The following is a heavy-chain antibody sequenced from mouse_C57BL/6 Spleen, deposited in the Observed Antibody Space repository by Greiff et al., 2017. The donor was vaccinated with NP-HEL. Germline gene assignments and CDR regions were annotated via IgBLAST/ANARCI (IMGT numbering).Heavy chain of an antibody. V-gene: IGHV5-4*01. D-gene: IGHD1-1*01. CDR1: GFTFSSYA. J-gene: IGHJ4*01. CDR3: ARDYYGSHYYAMDY. CDR2: ISDGGSYT. Sequence: EVKLMESGGGLVKPGGSLKLSCAASGFTFSSYAMSWVRQTPEKRLEWVATISDGGSYTYYPDNVKGRFTISRDNAKNNLYLQMSHLKSEDTAMYYCARDYYGSHYYAMDYWGQGTSVTVSS.